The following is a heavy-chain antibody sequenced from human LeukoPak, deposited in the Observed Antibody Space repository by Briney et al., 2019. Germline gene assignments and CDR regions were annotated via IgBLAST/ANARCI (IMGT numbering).Heavy chain of an antibody. D-gene: IGHD6-6*01. CDR3: ARGEYSSSSPLDY. V-gene: IGHV4-59*01. CDR2: IYYSGST. J-gene: IGHJ4*02. CDR1: GGSISSYY. Sequence: SETLSLTCTVSGGSISSYYWSWIRQPPGKGLEWIGYIYYSGSTNYNPSLKSRVTISVDTSKNQFSLKLSSVTAADTVVYYCARGEYSSSSPLDYWGQGTLVTVSS.